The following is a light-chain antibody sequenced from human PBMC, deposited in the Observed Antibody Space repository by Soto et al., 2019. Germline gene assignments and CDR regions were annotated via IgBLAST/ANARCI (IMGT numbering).Light chain of an antibody. CDR3: QQSYSTPFT. CDR2: AAS. V-gene: IGKV1-39*01. CDR1: QSISSY. Sequence: DIQMTQSPSSLSASVGDRVTITCRASQSISSYLNWYQQKPGKAPKLLIYAASSLQSGVPSRFSGSGPGTDFTLTISSLHPEDFATYYCQQSYSTPFTFGQGTRLEIK. J-gene: IGKJ5*01.